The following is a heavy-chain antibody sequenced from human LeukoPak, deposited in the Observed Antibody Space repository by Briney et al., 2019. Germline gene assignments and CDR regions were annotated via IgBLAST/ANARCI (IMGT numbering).Heavy chain of an antibody. CDR2: IYTSGST. D-gene: IGHD6-13*01. Sequence: SETLSLPCTVSGGSISSYYWSWIRQPAGKGLEWIGRIYTSGSTNYNPSLKSRVPMSVDTSKNQFSLKLSSVTAADTAVYYCARVRRRRYGSTSWIYYFDYWGQGTLVTVSS. CDR3: ARVRRRRYGSTSWIYYFDY. J-gene: IGHJ4*02. V-gene: IGHV4-4*07. CDR1: GGSISSYY.